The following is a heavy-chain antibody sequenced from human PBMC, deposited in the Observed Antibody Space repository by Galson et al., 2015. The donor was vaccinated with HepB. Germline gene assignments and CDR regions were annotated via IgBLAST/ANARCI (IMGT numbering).Heavy chain of an antibody. D-gene: IGHD1-26*01. CDR2: IKQDGREK. CDR3: ARSSGGYFDS. V-gene: IGHV3-7*01. J-gene: IGHJ4*02. CDR1: GFNSSLFW. Sequence: SLRLSCAGSGFNSSLFWMSWVRQAPGKGLEWVANIKQDGREKYYVGPVKGRFTISRDNAGNSLYLQMNSLRGEGTALYYCARSSGGYFDSWGQGILVTVSS.